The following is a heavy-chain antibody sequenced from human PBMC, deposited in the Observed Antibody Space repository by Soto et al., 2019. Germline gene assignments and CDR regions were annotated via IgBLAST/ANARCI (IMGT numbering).Heavy chain of an antibody. Sequence: AETLSLTCTVSGYSISSCYHWAWIRQPPGKGLEWLGSIHYSGNTYYNPSLKSRPTISVDKSKNQLSLNLSSVTAADTAVYYCARQDRVVAEGRWFDPWGQGTLVTVSS. D-gene: IGHD2-15*01. J-gene: IGHJ5*02. CDR3: ARQDRVVAEGRWFDP. CDR2: IHYSGNT. V-gene: IGHV4-38-2*02. CDR1: GYSISSCYH.